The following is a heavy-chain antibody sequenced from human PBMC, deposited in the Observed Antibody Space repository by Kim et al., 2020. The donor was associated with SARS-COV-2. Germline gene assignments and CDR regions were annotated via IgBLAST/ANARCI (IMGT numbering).Heavy chain of an antibody. V-gene: IGHV3-53*01. Sequence: GGSLRLSCAASGFTVSSKYMSWVRQAPGRGLEWVSVIYPDRSTYYTDSAKGRFPISRDNSKHTLYLQMNTLRAEDTAVYYCARDLNYWGQGTLVTVS. CDR3: ARDLNY. J-gene: IGHJ4*02. CDR2: IYPDRST. CDR1: GFTVSSKY.